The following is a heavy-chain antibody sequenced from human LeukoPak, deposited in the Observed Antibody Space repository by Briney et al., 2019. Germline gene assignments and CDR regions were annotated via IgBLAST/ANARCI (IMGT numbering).Heavy chain of an antibody. CDR3: TRDLRYYDSSGSHGYYFDY. CDR1: GFTFGDYA. CDR2: IRSKAYGGTT. J-gene: IGHJ4*02. Sequence: GGSLRLSCTASGFTFGDYAMSWVRQAPGKGLEWVGFIRSKAYGGTTEYAASVKGRFTISRDDSKSIAYLQMNSLKTEDTAVYYCTRDLRYYDSSGSHGYYFDYWGQGTLVTVSS. V-gene: IGHV3-49*04. D-gene: IGHD3-22*01.